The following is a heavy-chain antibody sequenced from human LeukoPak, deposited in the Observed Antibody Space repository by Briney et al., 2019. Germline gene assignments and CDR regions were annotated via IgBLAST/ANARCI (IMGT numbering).Heavy chain of an antibody. Sequence: PLETLSLTCTVSGGSISSSSYYWGWIRQPPGKGLEWIGSIYYSGSTYYNPSLKSRVTISVDTSKNQFSLKLSPVTAADTAVYYCARYDSAGDDFFDYWGQGTLVTVSS. CDR2: IYYSGST. J-gene: IGHJ4*02. CDR1: GGSISSSSYY. V-gene: IGHV4-39*01. D-gene: IGHD3-22*01. CDR3: ARYDSAGDDFFDY.